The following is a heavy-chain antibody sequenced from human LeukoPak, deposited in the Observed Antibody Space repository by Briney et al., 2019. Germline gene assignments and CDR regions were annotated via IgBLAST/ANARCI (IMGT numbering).Heavy chain of an antibody. Sequence: GGSLRLSCAASGFTFDSYAMSWVRQTPGKGLQWVASINTAGDNTYTVNPVKGRFTISRDNLKNTLYLQMNSLRVEDTAIYYCAKGISAFANNWFDPWGQGTLVTVSS. J-gene: IGHJ5*02. D-gene: IGHD1-26*01. V-gene: IGHV3-23*01. CDR3: AKGISAFANNWFDP. CDR1: GFTFDSYA. CDR2: INTAGDNT.